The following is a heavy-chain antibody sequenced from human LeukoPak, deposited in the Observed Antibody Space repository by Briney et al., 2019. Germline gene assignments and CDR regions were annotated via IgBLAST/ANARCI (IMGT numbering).Heavy chain of an antibody. CDR2: ISGSGTST. CDR1: GFTFRSYA. Sequence: PGGSLRLSCAASGFTFRSYAMSWDRQAPGKGLEWVLAISGSGTSTYYADSVKGRFTISRDNSKNTLYLQMNSLRAEDTAVYYCEGTYYYDSSDDEWGQGTLVTVSS. D-gene: IGHD3-22*01. CDR3: EGTYYYDSSDDE. V-gene: IGHV3-23*01. J-gene: IGHJ4*02.